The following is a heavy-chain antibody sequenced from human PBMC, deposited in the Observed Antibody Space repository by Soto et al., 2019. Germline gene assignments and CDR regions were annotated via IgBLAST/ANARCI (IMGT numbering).Heavy chain of an antibody. CDR3: ARDKYNWNYLYGMDV. CDR1: GFTFSSYW. CDR2: INSDGSST. Sequence: SLKISCAASGFTFSSYWMHWVRQAPGKGLVWVSRINSDGSSTSYADSVKGRFTISRDNAKNTLDLQMNSLRAEDTAVYYCARDKYNWNYLYGMDVWGQGTTVTVSS. J-gene: IGHJ6*02. V-gene: IGHV3-74*01. D-gene: IGHD1-7*01.